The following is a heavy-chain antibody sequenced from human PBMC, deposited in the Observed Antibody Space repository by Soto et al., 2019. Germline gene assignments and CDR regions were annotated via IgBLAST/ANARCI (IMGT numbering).Heavy chain of an antibody. CDR2: ISAYNGNT. D-gene: IGHD6-13*01. CDR3: ARDGSSSWSTNKNWFDP. V-gene: IGHV1-18*01. Sequence: ASVKVSCKASGYTFTSYGISWVRQAPGQGLEWMGWISAYNGNTNYAQKLQGRVTMTTDTSTSTAYMELRSLGSDDTAVYYCARDGSSSWSTNKNWFDPWGQGTLVTVSS. J-gene: IGHJ5*02. CDR1: GYTFTSYG.